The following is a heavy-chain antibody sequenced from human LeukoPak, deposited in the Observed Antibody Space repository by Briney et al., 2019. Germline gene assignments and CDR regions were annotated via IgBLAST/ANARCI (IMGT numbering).Heavy chain of an antibody. Sequence: GGSLRLSCAASGLTFSSHWMHWVRQAPGKGLVWVSRITNDGSSTTYADSVKGRFTISRDNAKNMLYLQVNSLRAEDTAVYYCAKHKENYGDSCLDNYWGQGTLVTVSS. J-gene: IGHJ4*02. CDR1: GLTFSSHW. V-gene: IGHV3-74*01. CDR2: ITNDGSST. CDR3: AKHKENYGDSCLDNY. D-gene: IGHD4-17*01.